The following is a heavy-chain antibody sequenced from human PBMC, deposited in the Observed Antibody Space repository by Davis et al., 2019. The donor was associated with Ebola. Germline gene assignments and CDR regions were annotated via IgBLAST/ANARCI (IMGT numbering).Heavy chain of an antibody. V-gene: IGHV4-39*01. CDR3: ASDYAGWYFDL. Sequence: SETLSLTCTVSGGSIDSGGYYWGWIRQSPGKGLEWVGSIYYRGNTHYNPSLQSRITISVDTSKNQFSLKLSSVTAADTAVYYCASDYAGWYFDLWGRGALVTVSS. CDR1: GGSIDSGGYY. CDR2: IYYRGNT. J-gene: IGHJ2*01. D-gene: IGHD4-17*01.